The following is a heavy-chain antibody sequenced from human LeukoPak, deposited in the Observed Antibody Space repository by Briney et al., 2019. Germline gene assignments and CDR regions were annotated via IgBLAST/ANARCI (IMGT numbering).Heavy chain of an antibody. CDR1: GGSISSSSYY. J-gene: IGHJ4*02. V-gene: IGHV4-39*01. CDR3: ATTRGGGSYTFDY. Sequence: PSETLSLTCTVSGGSISSSSYYWGWIRQPPGKGLEWIGSIYYSGSTYYNPSLKSRVTISVDTSKNQFSLKLSSVTAADTAVYYCATTRGGGSYTFDYWGQGTLVTVSS. CDR2: IYYSGST. D-gene: IGHD1-26*01.